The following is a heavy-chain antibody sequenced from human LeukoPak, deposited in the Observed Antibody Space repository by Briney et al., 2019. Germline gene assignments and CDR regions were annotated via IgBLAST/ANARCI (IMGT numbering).Heavy chain of an antibody. J-gene: IGHJ4*02. CDR3: VKGEYYDILTGYCDY. Sequence: GGSLRLSCSASGFTFSSYAMHWVRQAPGKGLEYVSAISSNGGSTYYADSVKGRFTISRDNSKNTLYLQMSSLRAEDTAVYYCVKGEYYDILTGYCDYWGQGTLVTVSS. V-gene: IGHV3-64D*06. CDR1: GFTFSSYA. D-gene: IGHD3-9*01. CDR2: ISSNGGST.